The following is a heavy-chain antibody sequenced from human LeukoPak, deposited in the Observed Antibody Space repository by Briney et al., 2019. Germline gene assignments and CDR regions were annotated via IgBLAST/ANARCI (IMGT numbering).Heavy chain of an antibody. CDR1: GFTFSTYA. CDR2: ISGNGGTT. CDR3: AKPPPDSSSWLFDY. Sequence: GGSLRLSCAASGFTFSTYAMSWVRQAPGKGLEWVSTISGNGGTTCYADSVKGRFTISRDNSKNTLYLQMNSLRVEDTAVYYCAKPPPDSSSWLFDYWGQGTLVTVSS. V-gene: IGHV3-23*01. J-gene: IGHJ4*02. D-gene: IGHD6-13*01.